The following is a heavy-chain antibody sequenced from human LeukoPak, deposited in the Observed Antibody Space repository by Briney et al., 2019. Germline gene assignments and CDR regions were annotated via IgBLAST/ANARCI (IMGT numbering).Heavy chain of an antibody. J-gene: IGHJ4*02. CDR3: AREHYYDSSGYPYYFDY. D-gene: IGHD3-22*01. Sequence: PGGSLRLSCAASGFTFSSYWMHWVRHAPGRGLEWVSRINSDGSSTTYADSLKGRFTISRDNAKNSLYLQMNSLRAEDTAVYYCAREHYYDSSGYPYYFDYWGQGALVTVSS. CDR1: GFTFSSYW. V-gene: IGHV3-74*01. CDR2: INSDGSST.